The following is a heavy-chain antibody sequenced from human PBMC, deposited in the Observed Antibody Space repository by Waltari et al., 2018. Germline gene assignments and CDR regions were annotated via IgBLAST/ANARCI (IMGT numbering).Heavy chain of an antibody. D-gene: IGHD2-15*01. CDR1: RSALNNDI. CDR2: MSYDGYSR. J-gene: IGHJ4*02. CDR3: AREGYTSGRAGNFDY. Sequence: LVESGGDVVKHGRSLGLPFESYRSALNNDILHWVRQAPGKGLEWVSAMSYDGYSRYYADSVKGRFTISRDDSLKTVYLQLDSLRVEDTAVYYCAREGYTSGRAGNFDYWGQGTLVTVSS. V-gene: IGHV3-30-3*01.